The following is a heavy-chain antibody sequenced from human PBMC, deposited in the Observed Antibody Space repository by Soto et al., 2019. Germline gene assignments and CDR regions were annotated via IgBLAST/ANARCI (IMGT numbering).Heavy chain of an antibody. CDR3: ARRVNYYDSSGYKNWFDP. D-gene: IGHD3-22*01. Sequence: ASVKVSCKASGYTFTGYYMHWVRQAPGQGLEWMGWINPNSGGTNYAQKFQGRVTMTRDTSINTAYMELSRPRSDDTAVYYCARRVNYYDSSGYKNWFDPWGQGTLVTVSS. V-gene: IGHV1-2*02. CDR2: INPNSGGT. J-gene: IGHJ5*02. CDR1: GYTFTGYY.